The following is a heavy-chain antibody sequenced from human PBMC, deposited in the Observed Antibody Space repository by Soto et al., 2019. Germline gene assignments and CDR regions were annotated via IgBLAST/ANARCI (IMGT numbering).Heavy chain of an antibody. CDR2: IYWDDDK. CDR3: AHRPTYDFWSGYYFDY. D-gene: IGHD3-3*01. V-gene: IGHV2-5*02. J-gene: IGHJ4*02. CDR1: GFSLSTSGVG. Sequence: SGPTLVKPTQTLTLTCTFSGFSLSTSGVGVGWIRQPPGKALEWLALIYWDDDKRYSPSLKSRLTITKDTSKNQVVLTMTNMDPVDTATYYCAHRPTYDFWSGYYFDYWGQGTLVTVSS.